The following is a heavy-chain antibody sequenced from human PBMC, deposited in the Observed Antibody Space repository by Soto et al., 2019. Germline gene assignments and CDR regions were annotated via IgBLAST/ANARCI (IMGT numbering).Heavy chain of an antibody. V-gene: IGHV3-53*01. Sequence: GGSLRLSCAASGFTVSTSYMSWVRQAPGKGLECVSIIYSGGITDYADSVKGRFSISRDNSKNTLYLQMNSLRAEDTAVYYCARSPIAAANLDYWGQGTLVTVSS. CDR2: IYSGGIT. J-gene: IGHJ4*02. D-gene: IGHD6-13*01. CDR3: ARSPIAAANLDY. CDR1: GFTVSTSY.